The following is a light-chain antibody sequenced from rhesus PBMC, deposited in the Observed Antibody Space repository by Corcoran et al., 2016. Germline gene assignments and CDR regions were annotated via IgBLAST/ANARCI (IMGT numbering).Light chain of an antibody. Sequence: DIVMTQSPDSLAVSLGERVTINCKSSQRLLYSSNNKNYLAWYQQKPGQAPKLLIYWASTRESGVPNRVRGSGAGTAFTLTISGLPAEGVAVDYCQQYYSTPRTFGQGTKVEIK. CDR1: QRLLYSSNNKNY. V-gene: IGKV4-1*01. CDR2: WAS. J-gene: IGKJ1*01. CDR3: QQYYSTPRT.